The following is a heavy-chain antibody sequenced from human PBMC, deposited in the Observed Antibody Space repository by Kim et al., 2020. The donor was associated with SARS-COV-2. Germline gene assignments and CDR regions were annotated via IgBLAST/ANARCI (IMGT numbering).Heavy chain of an antibody. CDR2: ISYDGSNK. J-gene: IGHJ6*02. CDR3: AKHHDPNYYGMDV. Sequence: GGSLRLSCAASGFTFSSYGMHWVRQAPGKGLEWVAVISYDGSNKYYADSVKGRFTISRDNSKNTLYLQMNSLRAEDTAVYYCAKHHDPNYYGMDVWGQGT. CDR1: GFTFSSYG. V-gene: IGHV3-30*18. D-gene: IGHD1-1*01.